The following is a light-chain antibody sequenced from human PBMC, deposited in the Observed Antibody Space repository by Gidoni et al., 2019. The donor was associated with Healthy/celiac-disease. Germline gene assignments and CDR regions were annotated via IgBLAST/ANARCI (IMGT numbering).Light chain of an antibody. CDR2: LGS. V-gene: IGKV2-28*01. CDR3: MQALQPLT. J-gene: IGKJ4*01. Sequence: DIVMTHSPLSLPVTPGEPASISCRSSQSLLHSNGYNYLDWYLQKPGQSPQLLIYLGSNRASGVPDRFSGSGSGTDFTLKISRVEAEDVGVYYCMQALQPLTFXGXTKVEIK. CDR1: QSLLHSNGYNY.